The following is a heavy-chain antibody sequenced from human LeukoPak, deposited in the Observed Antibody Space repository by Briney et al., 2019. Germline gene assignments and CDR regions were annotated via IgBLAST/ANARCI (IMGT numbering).Heavy chain of an antibody. V-gene: IGHV3-23*01. CDR1: GFTLSSYA. CDR3: AKPNYYDSSGYYYETYYFDY. Sequence: PGGSLRLSCAASGFTLSSYAMSWVRQAPGKGLEWVSAISGSGGSTYYADSVKGRFTISRDNSKNTLYLQMNSLRAEDTAVYYCAKPNYYDSSGYYYETYYFDYWGQGTLVTVSS. J-gene: IGHJ4*02. CDR2: ISGSGGST. D-gene: IGHD3-22*01.